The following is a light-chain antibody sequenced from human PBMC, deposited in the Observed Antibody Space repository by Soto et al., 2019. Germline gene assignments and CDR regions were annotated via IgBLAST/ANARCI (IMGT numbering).Light chain of an antibody. Sequence: QSALTQPASVPGSPGQSITISCTGTSSDIGAYNFVSWFQQYPGKAPKLVIYEVNSRPSGVSPRFSGSKSGNTASLTISGLQAEDEADYHCSSYTTSSTVVFGGGTKLTVL. CDR2: EVN. V-gene: IGLV2-14*01. J-gene: IGLJ2*01. CDR1: SSDIGAYNF. CDR3: SSYTTSSTVV.